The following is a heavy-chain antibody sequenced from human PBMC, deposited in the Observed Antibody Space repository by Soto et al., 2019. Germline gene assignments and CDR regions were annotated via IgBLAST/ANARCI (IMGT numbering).Heavy chain of an antibody. CDR2: IYWDDDK. V-gene: IGHV2-5*02. Sequence: QITLKESGPTLVKPTQTPTLTCTVSVFSLSTSGVGVGWIRRPPVKALEWLAFIYWDDDKRYCPSLKSRLTIIKDTSKNQVVLRMTNMDPVDTATYKGAHLVGAWVTYDFDCWGQGTLVTVSS. CDR1: VFSLSTSGVG. CDR3: AHLVGAWVTYDFDC. J-gene: IGHJ4*02. D-gene: IGHD1-26*01.